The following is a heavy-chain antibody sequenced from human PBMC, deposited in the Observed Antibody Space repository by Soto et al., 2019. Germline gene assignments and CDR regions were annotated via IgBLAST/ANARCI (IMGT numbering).Heavy chain of an antibody. CDR1: GGSISSDY. V-gene: IGHV4-59*01. CDR2: IYYSGST. J-gene: IGHJ5*02. CDR3: ARDQVPAAXLGWFDP. Sequence: SETLSLTCTVSGGSISSDYWSWIRQPPGKGLEWIGYIYYSGSTNYNPSLKSRVTISVDTSKNQFSLKLSSVTAADTAVYYCARDQVPAAXLGWFDPWGQGTLVTVSS. D-gene: IGHD2-2*01.